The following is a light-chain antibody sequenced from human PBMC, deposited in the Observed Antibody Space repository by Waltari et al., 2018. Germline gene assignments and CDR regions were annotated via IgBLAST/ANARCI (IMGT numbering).Light chain of an antibody. V-gene: IGLV3-1*01. Sequence: WYQQKPGQSPLFVIYQDTKRPSGIPGRFSGSKSGNAATLTVSGTQAMDEADYYCQALGTGAWVFGGGTKLTVL. CDR3: QALGTGAWV. J-gene: IGLJ3*02. CDR2: QDT.